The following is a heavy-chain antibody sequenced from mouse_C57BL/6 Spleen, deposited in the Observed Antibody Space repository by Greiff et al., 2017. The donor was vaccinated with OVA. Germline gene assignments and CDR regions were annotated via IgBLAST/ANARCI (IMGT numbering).Heavy chain of an antibody. CDR1: GFTFSDYG. J-gene: IGHJ1*03. Sequence: EVKLMESGGGLVKPGGSLKLSCAASGFTFSDYGMHWVRQAPEKGLEWVAYISSGSSTIYYADTVKGRFTISRDNAKNTLFLQMTSLRSEDTAMYYCARTAGSSPYWYFDVWGTGTTVTVSS. D-gene: IGHD1-1*01. V-gene: IGHV5-17*01. CDR2: ISSGSSTI. CDR3: ARTAGSSPYWYFDV.